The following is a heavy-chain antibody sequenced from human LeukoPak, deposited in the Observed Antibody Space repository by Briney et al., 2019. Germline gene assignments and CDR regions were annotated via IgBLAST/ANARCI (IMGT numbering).Heavy chain of an antibody. J-gene: IGHJ4*02. Sequence: PGGALRLSCATSGFTVSSNYMTWVRQTPGKGLERVSINYSAGSTYYEDSVRGRFTIYRDSSKNTVCRQMNSVRAEETAVYYCASGGMGARKYYSDPFHYWGQGTLVTVSS. CDR3: ASGGMGARKYYSDPFHY. CDR2: NYSAGST. V-gene: IGHV3-53*01. D-gene: IGHD3-10*01. CDR1: GFTVSSNY.